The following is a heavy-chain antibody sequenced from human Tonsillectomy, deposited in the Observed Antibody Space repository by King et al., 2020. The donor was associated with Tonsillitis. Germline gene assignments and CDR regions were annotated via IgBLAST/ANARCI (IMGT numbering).Heavy chain of an antibody. CDR3: ARGYCSGGSCYFSPVDY. J-gene: IGHJ4*02. V-gene: IGHV4-59*01. Sequence: QLQESGPGLVKPSETLSLTCTVSGGSINNYYWSWIRQPPGKGLEWIGYIYYSGSTNYNPSLKSRVTISVDTSKNQFSLKLSSVTAADTALYYCARGYCSGGSCYFSPVDYWGQGTLVTVST. CDR2: IYYSGST. D-gene: IGHD2-15*01. CDR1: GGSINNYY.